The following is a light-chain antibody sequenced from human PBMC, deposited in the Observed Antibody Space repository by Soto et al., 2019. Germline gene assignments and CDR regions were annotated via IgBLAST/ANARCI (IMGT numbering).Light chain of an antibody. CDR1: SSDVGTYNL. CDR2: EGT. CDR3: YSYTSSSTLSWV. Sequence: QSALTQPASVSGSPGQSITISCTGPSSDVGTYNLVSWYQQHPDKAPKVILYEGTKRPSGVSPRFSGSQSGNTASLTISGLQAEDEAVYFCYSYTSSSTLSWVFGTGTKVTVL. V-gene: IGLV2-14*02. J-gene: IGLJ1*01.